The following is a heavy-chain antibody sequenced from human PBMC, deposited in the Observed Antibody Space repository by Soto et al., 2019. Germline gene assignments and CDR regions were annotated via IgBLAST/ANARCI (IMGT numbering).Heavy chain of an antibody. Sequence: EMQLVQSGGGLVKPGGSLTLSCAAYEFSLKSNWMHWVRQAPGRGLEWLGLIRSDKDGGATSYSAPVKGRFTIPRDDSKNTLHLQMNTLKTEDTGVYNCSHLYPDDPWGQGMLVTASS. CDR3: SHLYPDDP. CDR2: IRSDKDGGAT. J-gene: IGHJ5*02. V-gene: IGHV3-15*01. CDR1: EFSLKSNW. D-gene: IGHD3-10*01.